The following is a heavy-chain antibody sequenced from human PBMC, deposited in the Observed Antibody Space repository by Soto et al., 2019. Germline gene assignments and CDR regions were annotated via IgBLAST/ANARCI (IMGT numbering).Heavy chain of an antibody. J-gene: IGHJ6*02. CDR1: GGSFSGYY. CDR3: ARDRQYYQFWSGCQNEGPCAMDV. CDR2: INHCGGT. V-gene: IGHV4-34*02. Sequence: QVQLQQWGAGLLKPSETLSLTCAVYGGSFSGYYWTWIRQAPGKGLEWIGEINHCGGTNYNSYRKSRVTISVDTSKNQFSLILYSVTAADTAVYYCARDRQYYQFWSGCQNEGPCAMDVWGQGTTVTVSS. D-gene: IGHD3-3*02.